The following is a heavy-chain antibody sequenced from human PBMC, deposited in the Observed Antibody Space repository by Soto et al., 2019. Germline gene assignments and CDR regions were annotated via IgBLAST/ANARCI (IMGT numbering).Heavy chain of an antibody. CDR1: GGSISSSSYY. CDR3: ARGTVVVVAARYDWFDP. D-gene: IGHD2-15*01. Sequence: QLQLQESGPGLVKPSETLSLTCTVSGGSISSSSYYWGWIRQPPGKGLEWIGSIYYSGSTYYNPSLKSRVTISVDTSNTQFSLKLSSVTAADTAVYYCARGTVVVVAARYDWFDPWGQGTLVTVSS. J-gene: IGHJ5*02. CDR2: IYYSGST. V-gene: IGHV4-39*01.